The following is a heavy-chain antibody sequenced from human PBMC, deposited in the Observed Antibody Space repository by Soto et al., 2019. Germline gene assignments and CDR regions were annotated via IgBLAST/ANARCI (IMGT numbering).Heavy chain of an antibody. D-gene: IGHD6-13*01. CDR3: ASRHSSPYFDY. J-gene: IGHJ4*02. CDR1: DGTSVGLGYC. V-gene: IGHV4-30-4*01. CDR2: IYYSGST. Sequence: SQTLCVSYTVSDGTSVGLGYCWSMIRQPPGKGLEWIGSIYYSGSTYYNPSLKSRVTISVDTSKNQFSLKLNSVTAADTAVYYCASRHSSPYFDYWGQGTLVTVSS.